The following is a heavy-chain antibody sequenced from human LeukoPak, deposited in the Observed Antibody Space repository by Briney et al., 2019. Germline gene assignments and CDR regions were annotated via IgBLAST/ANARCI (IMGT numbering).Heavy chain of an antibody. CDR2: IRSKANSYAT. Sequence: GGSLRLSCAASGFTFSGSAMHWVRQASGKGLEWVGRIRSKANSYATAYAASVKGRFTISRDDSKNTAYLQMNSLRAEDTAVYYCARGPSGYHNTGGQGTLVTVSS. V-gene: IGHV3-73*01. J-gene: IGHJ4*02. D-gene: IGHD5-12*01. CDR1: GFTFSGSA. CDR3: ARGPSGYHNT.